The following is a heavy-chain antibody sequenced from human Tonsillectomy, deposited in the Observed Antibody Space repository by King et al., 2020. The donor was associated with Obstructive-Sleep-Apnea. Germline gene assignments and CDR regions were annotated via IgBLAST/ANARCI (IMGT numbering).Heavy chain of an antibody. CDR2: IKPKSGGT. CDR3: ARGPVVVVAATVDWFDS. CDR1: GYTFTGYY. J-gene: IGHJ5*01. D-gene: IGHD2-15*01. V-gene: IGHV1-2*02. Sequence: VQLVESGAEVKKPGASVKVSCKASGYTFTGYYMYLVRQAPGQGLEWMGWIKPKSGGTNYGQKFQGSVTMTRDTSISTAYMGLSRLRSDDTAVYYCARGPVVVVAATVDWFDSWGQGTRVTVSS.